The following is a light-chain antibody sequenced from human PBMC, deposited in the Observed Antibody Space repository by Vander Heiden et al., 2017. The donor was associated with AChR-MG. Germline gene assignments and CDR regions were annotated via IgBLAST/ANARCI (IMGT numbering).Light chain of an antibody. CDR3: MQALPPRIT. V-gene: IGKV2-28*01. CDR1: QSLLHSNGYNY. CDR2: LGS. J-gene: IGKJ5*01. Sequence: DIVMTQSPLSLPVTPGEPASISCRSSQSLLHSNGYNYLDWYLQKPGQSPQLLIYLGSNRASGVPDRFSGSGSGTDFTLKISRVEAEDVGVYYCMQALPPRITFGQGTRLEIK.